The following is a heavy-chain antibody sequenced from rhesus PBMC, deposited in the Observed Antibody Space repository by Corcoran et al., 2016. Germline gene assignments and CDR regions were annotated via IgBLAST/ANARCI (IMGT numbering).Heavy chain of an antibody. D-gene: IGHD2-27*01. J-gene: IGHJ4*01. Sequence: QVQLQESGPAVVKPSETLSLTCAVSGGSISSSNWWSWIRQSPGRGLEWIGGIYGSGGSTEYTPSLKKRVTIAIDTSKNQFSRKLSSVTAADTAVDYCATRRSGTPFDYWGQGVLVTVSS. CDR3: ATRRSGTPFDY. CDR2: IYGSGGST. V-gene: IGHV4-93*02. CDR1: GGSISSSNW.